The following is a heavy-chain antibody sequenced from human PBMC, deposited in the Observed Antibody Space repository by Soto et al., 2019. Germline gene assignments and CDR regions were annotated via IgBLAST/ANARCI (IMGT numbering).Heavy chain of an antibody. Sequence: SETLSLTCAVSGGSISSGGYSWSWIRQPPGKGLEWIGYIYHSGSTYYNPSLKSRITISVDRSKNQFSLKLSSVTAADTAVYYCARFDYGSGRTDAFDIWGQGTMVTVSS. CDR2: IYHSGST. V-gene: IGHV4-30-2*01. D-gene: IGHD3-10*01. CDR3: ARFDYGSGRTDAFDI. J-gene: IGHJ3*02. CDR1: GGSISSGGYS.